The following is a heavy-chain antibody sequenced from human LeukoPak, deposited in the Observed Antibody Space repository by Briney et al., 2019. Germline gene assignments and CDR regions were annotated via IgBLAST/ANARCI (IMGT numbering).Heavy chain of an antibody. D-gene: IGHD2-15*01. CDR3: ARGRPTGSSRRFVVQ. J-gene: IGHJ4*02. Sequence: GGSLRLSCAASGFTFSSYAMTWVRQAPEKGLEWVSSMSSGGSYIYYADSVRGRFTISRDNAKDSLFLLMNSLRVEDTAVYYCARGRPTGSSRRFVVQWGQGTLVTVSS. CDR2: MSSGGSYI. V-gene: IGHV3-21*06. CDR1: GFTFSSYA.